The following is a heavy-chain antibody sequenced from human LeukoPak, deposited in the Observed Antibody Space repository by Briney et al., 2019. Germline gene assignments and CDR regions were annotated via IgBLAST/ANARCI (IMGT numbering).Heavy chain of an antibody. V-gene: IGHV4-59*01. CDR3: ARLSYDSSGYYFDY. CDR1: GASISSYY. D-gene: IGHD3-22*01. CDR2: IYYSGST. Sequence: SETLSLTCTVSGASISSYYWSWIRQPPGKGLEWIGYIYYSGSTNYNPSLKSRVTISVDTSKNQFSLKLSSVTAADTAVYYCARLSYDSSGYYFDYWGQGTLVTVSS. J-gene: IGHJ4*02.